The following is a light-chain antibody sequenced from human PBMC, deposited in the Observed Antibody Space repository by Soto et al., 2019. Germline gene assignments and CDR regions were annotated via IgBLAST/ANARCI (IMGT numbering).Light chain of an antibody. J-gene: IGKJ2*01. CDR3: QQSGSSPRT. CDR1: QSVRNVY. CDR2: DAS. Sequence: EIVLTQSPGTLSLSPGERATLSCRASQSVRNVYLAWYQQKPGQAPRLLIYDASNTATGIPDRFSGSGSGTDFTLTINRLEPEDFAVYYCQQSGSSPRTFGPGNKLEIK. V-gene: IGKV3-20*01.